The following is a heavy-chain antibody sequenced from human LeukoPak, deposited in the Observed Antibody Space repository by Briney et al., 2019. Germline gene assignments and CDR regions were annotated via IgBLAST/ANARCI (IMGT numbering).Heavy chain of an antibody. V-gene: IGHV3-30*18. D-gene: IGHD2-15*01. J-gene: IGHJ6*02. CDR3: AKSLGGNSYYGMDV. CDR1: GFTFSSYG. Sequence: GRSLRLSCAASGFTFSSYGMHWVRQAPGKGLEWVAVISYDGSNKYYADSVKGRFTISRDNSKNTLYLQMNSLRAEDTAVYYCAKSLGGNSYYGMDVWGQGTTVTVSS. CDR2: ISYDGSNK.